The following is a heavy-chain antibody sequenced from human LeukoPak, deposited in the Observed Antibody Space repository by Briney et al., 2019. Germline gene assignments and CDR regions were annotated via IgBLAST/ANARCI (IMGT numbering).Heavy chain of an antibody. CDR1: GGTFSSYA. V-gene: IGHV1-69*05. J-gene: IGHJ5*02. Sequence: ASVKVSCKASGGTFSSYAISWVRQAPGQGLEWMGGIIPIFGTANYVQKFQGRVTITTDESTSTAYMELSSLRSEDTAVYYYARALGYCSSTSCYFSLNWFDPWGQGTLVIVSS. CDR2: IIPIFGTA. CDR3: ARALGYCSSTSCYFSLNWFDP. D-gene: IGHD2-2*01.